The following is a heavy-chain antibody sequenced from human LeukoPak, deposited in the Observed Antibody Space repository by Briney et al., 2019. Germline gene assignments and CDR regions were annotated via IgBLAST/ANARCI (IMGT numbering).Heavy chain of an antibody. J-gene: IGHJ4*02. CDR3: AKGLYGSGSYPDY. CDR2: ISWNSGFI. Sequence: PGGSLRLSCAASGFTFDDYAMHWVRQAPGKGLELVSGISWNSGFIGYADSVKGRFTISRDNAKNSLYLQMNSLRAEDMALYYCAKGLYGSGSYPDYWGQGTLVTVSS. D-gene: IGHD3-10*01. CDR1: GFTFDDYA. V-gene: IGHV3-9*03.